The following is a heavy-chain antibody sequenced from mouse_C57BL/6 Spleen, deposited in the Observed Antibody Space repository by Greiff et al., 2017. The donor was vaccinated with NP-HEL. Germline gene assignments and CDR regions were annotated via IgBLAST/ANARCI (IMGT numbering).Heavy chain of an antibody. CDR3: AREGYYGSSYRFDY. CDR2: ISYDGSN. J-gene: IGHJ2*01. V-gene: IGHV3-6*01. CDR1: GYSITSGYY. D-gene: IGHD1-1*01. Sequence: EVQVVESGPGLVKPSQSLSLTCSVTGYSITSGYYWNWIRQFPGNKLEWMGYISYDGSNNYNPSLKNRISITRDTSKNQFFLKLNSVTTEDTATYYCAREGYYGSSYRFDYWGQGTTLTVSS.